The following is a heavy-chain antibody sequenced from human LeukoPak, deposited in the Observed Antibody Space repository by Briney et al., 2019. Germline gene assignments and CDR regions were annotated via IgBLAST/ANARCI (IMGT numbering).Heavy chain of an antibody. CDR3: AKGGATVIDY. CDR2: INSDGSST. CDR1: GFTFSNYW. J-gene: IGHJ4*02. V-gene: IGHV3-74*01. Sequence: QPGGSLRLSCAASGFTFSNYWMHWVRQAPGKGLVWVSRINSDGSSTTSADSVKGRFTISRDNAKNTLYLQMNSLRAEDTAVYYCAKGGATVIDYWGQGTLDTVSS. D-gene: IGHD4-17*01.